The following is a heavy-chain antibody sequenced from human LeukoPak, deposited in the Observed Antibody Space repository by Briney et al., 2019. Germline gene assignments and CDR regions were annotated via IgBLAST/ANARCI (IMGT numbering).Heavy chain of an antibody. CDR2: LYYSGST. Sequence: SETLSFTCTVSGGSISSYYWSWIRQPPGKGLEWIGYLYYSGSTNYNPSLKSRVTISVDTTKNQFSLKLSSVTAADTAVYYCARAGLGYCSSTSCYYFDYWGQGTLVTVSS. CDR1: GGSISSYY. CDR3: ARAGLGYCSSTSCYYFDY. D-gene: IGHD2-2*01. J-gene: IGHJ4*02. V-gene: IGHV4-59*01.